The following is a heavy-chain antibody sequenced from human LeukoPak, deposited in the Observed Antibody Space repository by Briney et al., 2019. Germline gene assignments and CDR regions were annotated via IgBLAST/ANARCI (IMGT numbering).Heavy chain of an antibody. CDR3: ARADDYGGQGYFDY. CDR1: GFTFSSYG. CDR2: IWYDGSNK. J-gene: IGHJ4*02. Sequence: GGSLRLSCAASGFTFSSYGMHWVRQAPGKGLEWVAVIWYDGSNKYYADSVKGRFTISRDNSKNTLYLQMNSLRAEDTAVYYCARADDYGGQGYFDYWGQGTLVTVSS. D-gene: IGHD4-23*01. V-gene: IGHV3-33*01.